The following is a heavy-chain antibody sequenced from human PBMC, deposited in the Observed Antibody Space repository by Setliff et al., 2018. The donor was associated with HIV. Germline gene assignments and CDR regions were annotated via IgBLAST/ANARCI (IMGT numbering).Heavy chain of an antibody. D-gene: IGHD3-16*01. CDR1: GYRFTAYD. V-gene: IGHV1-8*01. Sequence: AAVKVPCKTSGYRFTAYDNNWVRQATGRGLEWMAWMSPSTGEIGYVQKFQVRLTMTRDSSITTAFMALRVLRSEDTAIYFCSSPSPVYDDDGPLGYWGQGTLVTVSS. J-gene: IGHJ4*02. CDR2: MSPSTGEI. CDR3: SSPSPVYDDDGPLGY.